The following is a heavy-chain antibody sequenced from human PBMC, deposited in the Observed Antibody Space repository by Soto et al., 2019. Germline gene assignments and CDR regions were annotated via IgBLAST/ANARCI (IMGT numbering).Heavy chain of an antibody. J-gene: IGHJ4*02. CDR1: GGTFSSYA. CDR3: ARDRAGPPDCGGDCPTDY. Sequence: SVKVSCKASGGTFSSYAISWVRQAPGQGLEWMGGIIPIFGTANYAQKFQGRVTITADESTSTAYMELSSLRSEDTAVYYCARDRAGPPDCGGDCPTDYWGQGTLVTVSS. CDR2: IIPIFGTA. D-gene: IGHD2-21*02. V-gene: IGHV1-69*13.